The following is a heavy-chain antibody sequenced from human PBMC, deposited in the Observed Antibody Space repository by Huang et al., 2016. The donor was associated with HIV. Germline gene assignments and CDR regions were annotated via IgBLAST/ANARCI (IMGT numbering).Heavy chain of an antibody. CDR1: GGSIRSSDYH. J-gene: IGHJ6*03. V-gene: IGHV4-39*01. D-gene: IGHD3-10*01. CDR2: IYYQGSP. Sequence: QLLLQESGPGLVKPSEALALTCAVSGGSIRSSDYHWGWIRQPPGKGLEWIGSIYYQGSPHYRPSLKGRVTLAVDTSKNLFFLNLTSMTAADTAVYYCARHREGPVAYYSGWGSHLNYMDVWGRGRTVGVSS. CDR3: ARHREGPVAYYSGWGSHLNYMDV.